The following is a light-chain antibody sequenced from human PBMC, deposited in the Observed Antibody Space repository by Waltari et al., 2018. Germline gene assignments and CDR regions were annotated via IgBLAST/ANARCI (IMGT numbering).Light chain of an antibody. Sequence: EIVLTQSPGRLSSSPGERVTLSCRASQSVSRALAWYQQKPGQAPRLLIFGASNRATGIPDRFSGSGSETDFSLTISRVEAEDVGVYYCMQGTHWPYTFGQGTKLDIK. V-gene: IGKV3-11*01. CDR1: QSVSRA. J-gene: IGKJ2*01. CDR3: MQGTHWPYT. CDR2: GAS.